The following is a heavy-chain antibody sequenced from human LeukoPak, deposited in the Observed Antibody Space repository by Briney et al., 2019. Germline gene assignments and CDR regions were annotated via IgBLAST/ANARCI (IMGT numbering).Heavy chain of an antibody. CDR2: IYYSGST. J-gene: IGHJ6*02. CDR1: GGSISSSSYY. D-gene: IGHD4-23*01. V-gene: IGHV4-39*01. CDR3: AGTTVAGTGSYYGMDV. Sequence: SETLSLTCTISGGSISSSSYYWGWIRQPPGKGLEWIGSIYYSGSTYYNPSLKSRVTISVDTSKNQFSLKLSSVTAADTAVYYCAGTTVAGTGSYYGMDVWGQGTTVTVS.